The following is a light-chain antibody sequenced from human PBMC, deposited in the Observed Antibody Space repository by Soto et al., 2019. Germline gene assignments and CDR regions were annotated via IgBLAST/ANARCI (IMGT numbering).Light chain of an antibody. J-gene: IGLJ1*01. V-gene: IGLV2-8*01. CDR3: SSFVHGTCCV. CDR2: DVT. Sequence: HSVLTQAPSASGSPGQSVTISCAGTSNDVGRFNYVSWYQHHPGKAPKLIIYDVTKRPSGVPDRFSGSKSGNTAYLPVSGLQAEDEADYFCSSFVHGTCCVFGTGNKVTVL. CDR1: SNDVGRFNY.